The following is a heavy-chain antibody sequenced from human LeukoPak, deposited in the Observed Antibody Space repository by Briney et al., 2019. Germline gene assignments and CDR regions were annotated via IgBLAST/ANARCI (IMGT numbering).Heavy chain of an antibody. CDR3: ARRYSYCGVLPDY. J-gene: IGHJ4*02. Sequence: SETLSLTCAVYGGSFSGYYWSWIRQPPGKGLEWIGEINHSGSTNYNPSLKSRVTISVDTSKNQFSLKLSSVTAADTAVYYCARRYSYCGVLPDYWGQGTLVTVSS. D-gene: IGHD3-10*01. V-gene: IGHV4-34*01. CDR1: GGSFSGYY. CDR2: INHSGST.